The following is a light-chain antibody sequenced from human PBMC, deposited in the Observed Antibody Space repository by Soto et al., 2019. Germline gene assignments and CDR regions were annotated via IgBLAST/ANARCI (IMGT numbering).Light chain of an antibody. CDR2: KAS. CDR3: LQYNTLPYT. V-gene: IGKV1-5*03. Sequence: DIQMTQSPSTLPASVGDRVTITCRASQSFSTWLAWYQQKPGKVPKLLIYKASTLESGVPSRFSGSGSGTEFTLTISSLQPDDFATYYCLQYNTLPYTFGGGTKLQIK. CDR1: QSFSTW. J-gene: IGKJ2*01.